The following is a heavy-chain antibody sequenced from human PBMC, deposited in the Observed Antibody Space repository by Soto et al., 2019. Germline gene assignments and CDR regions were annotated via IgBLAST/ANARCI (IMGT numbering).Heavy chain of an antibody. CDR2: MNPNSGNT. Sequence: QVQLVQSGAEVKKPGASVKVSCKASGYTFTSYDINWVRQATGQGLEWMGWMNPNSGNTGSAQKYQGRVTMTRNTSISTAYMELSSLRSEETAVYYCASAEYYDFWSGYYYFDDWGQGTLVTVSS. CDR1: GYTFTSYD. CDR3: ASAEYYDFWSGYYYFDD. J-gene: IGHJ4*02. V-gene: IGHV1-8*01. D-gene: IGHD3-3*01.